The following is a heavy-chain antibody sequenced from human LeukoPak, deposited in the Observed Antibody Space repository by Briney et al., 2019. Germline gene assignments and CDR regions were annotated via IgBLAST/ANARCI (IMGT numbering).Heavy chain of an antibody. V-gene: IGHV3-53*01. J-gene: IGHJ3*02. CDR2: IYSGDST. CDR3: ARGSAVTTQGDAFDI. D-gene: IGHD4-17*01. Sequence: PGGSLRLSCAASGFTVSSNYMSWVRQAPGKGLEWVSVIYSGDSTYYADSVKGRFTISRDNSKNTLYLRMNSLRAEDTAVYYCARGSAVTTQGDAFDIWGQGTMVTVSS. CDR1: GFTVSSNY.